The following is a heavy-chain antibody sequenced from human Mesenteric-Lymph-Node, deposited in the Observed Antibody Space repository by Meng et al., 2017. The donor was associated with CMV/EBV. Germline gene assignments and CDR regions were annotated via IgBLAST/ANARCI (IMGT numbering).Heavy chain of an antibody. CDR1: GGSIVDSSAYY. V-gene: IGHV4-39*07. CDR3: ARKGDNWNY. J-gene: IGHJ4*02. Sequence: SETLSLTCTVSGGSIVDSSAYYWAWIRQPPGKGLEWIGSIYHSGSAHYNPSLENRVAISVDPSKNQFSLNLTSVTAADTAVYYCARKGDNWNYWGQGTLVTVSS. D-gene: IGHD1-20*01. CDR2: IYHSGSA.